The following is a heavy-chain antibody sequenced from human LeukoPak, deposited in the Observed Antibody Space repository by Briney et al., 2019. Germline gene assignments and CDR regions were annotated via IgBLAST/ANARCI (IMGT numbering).Heavy chain of an antibody. Sequence: GASVKVSCKASGYTFTGYYMHWVRQAPGQGLEWLGWINPNSGGTNYAQKFQGRVTMTRDTSISTAYMELSRLRSDDTAVYYCARTKYGGSLRAEYFQHWGQGTLVTVSS. CDR3: ARTKYGGSLRAEYFQH. CDR1: GYTFTGYY. CDR2: INPNSGGT. J-gene: IGHJ1*01. V-gene: IGHV1-2*02. D-gene: IGHD4-23*01.